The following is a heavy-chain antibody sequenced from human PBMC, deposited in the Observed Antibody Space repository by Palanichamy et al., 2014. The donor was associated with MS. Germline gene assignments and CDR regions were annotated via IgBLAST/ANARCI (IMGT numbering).Heavy chain of an antibody. CDR2: IYWDDAK. V-gene: IGHV2-5*02. J-gene: IGHJ4*02. CDR3: AHGIPSGDAYGLFDH. Sequence: QITLKESGPTLVKPTQTLTLTCTFSGFSLRTRGVGVGWIRQPPGKALEWLALIYWDDAKRYTPSLKSRLAITKDTSKNQVVLTMTNMDPVDTATYYCAHGIPSGDAYGLFDHWGQGALVTVSS. CDR1: GFSLRTRGVG. D-gene: IGHD5-18*01.